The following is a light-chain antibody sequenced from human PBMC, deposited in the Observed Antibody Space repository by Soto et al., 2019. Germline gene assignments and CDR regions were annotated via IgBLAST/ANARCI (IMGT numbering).Light chain of an antibody. V-gene: IGKV3-15*01. CDR3: QQYNNRPPWT. CDR2: GAS. J-gene: IGKJ1*01. CDR1: QSVGSN. Sequence: EIVMTQSPATLSVSPGERATLSCRASQSVGSNLAWYQQRPGQAPRLLIYGASTRSTGIPARFSGSGSGTEFPLAISSLQSEDFAVYYCQQYNNRPPWTFGQGTKVEIK.